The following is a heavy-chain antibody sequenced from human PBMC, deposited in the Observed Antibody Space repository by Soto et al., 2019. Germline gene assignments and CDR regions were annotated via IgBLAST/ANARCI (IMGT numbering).Heavy chain of an antibody. CDR2: IYYSGST. D-gene: IGHD3-16*01. J-gene: IGHJ4*02. CDR1: GGSISSGDYY. Sequence: PSETLSLTCTVCGGSISSGDYYWSSIRQPPGKGLEWIGYIYYSGSTYYNPSLKSRVTISVDTSKNQFSLKLSSVTAADTAVYYCARSDMGDNIFDYWGQGTLVTVSS. CDR3: ARSDMGDNIFDY. V-gene: IGHV4-30-4*01.